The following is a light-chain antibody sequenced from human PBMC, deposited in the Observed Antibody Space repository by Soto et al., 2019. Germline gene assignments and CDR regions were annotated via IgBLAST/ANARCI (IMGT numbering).Light chain of an antibody. Sequence: IVMTQSPAALSVSPGERATLSCRASQIVSSNLAWYQQKPGQAPRLLIYGASTRATGIPTRFSGSGSGTEFTLTISSLQSEDFAVYYCQQYSNWPRTFGRGTKVEI. CDR3: QQYSNWPRT. V-gene: IGKV3-15*01. CDR2: GAS. CDR1: QIVSSN. J-gene: IGKJ4*01.